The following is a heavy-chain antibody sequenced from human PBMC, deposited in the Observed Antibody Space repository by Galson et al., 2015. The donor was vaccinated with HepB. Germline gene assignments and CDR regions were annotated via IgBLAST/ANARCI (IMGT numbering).Heavy chain of an antibody. CDR1: GGSISSSNW. CDR2: IYHSGST. Sequence: ETLSLTCAVSGGSISSSNWWSWVRQPPGKGLEWIGEIYHSGSTNYNPSLKSRVTISVDKSKNQFSLELSSVTAADTAVYYCARDRGLITGTTRSFDPWGQRTLVTVSS. V-gene: IGHV4-4*02. CDR3: ARDRGLITGTTRSFDP. J-gene: IGHJ5*02. D-gene: IGHD1-7*01.